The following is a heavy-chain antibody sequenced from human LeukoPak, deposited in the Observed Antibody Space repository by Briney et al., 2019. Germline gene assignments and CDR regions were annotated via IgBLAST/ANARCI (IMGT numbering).Heavy chain of an antibody. J-gene: IGHJ4*02. CDR3: ARYGDYVVGYFDY. CDR1: GFSFSSYE. CDR2: ISSGSSTI. D-gene: IGHD4-17*01. Sequence: GGSLRLSCAASGFSFSSYEMRWVRQAPGRGLEWISYISSGSSTIYYADSVRGRFTVSRDNAKNSLYLQMNSLRAEDTAVYYCARYGDYVVGYFDYWGQGALVTVSS. V-gene: IGHV3-48*03.